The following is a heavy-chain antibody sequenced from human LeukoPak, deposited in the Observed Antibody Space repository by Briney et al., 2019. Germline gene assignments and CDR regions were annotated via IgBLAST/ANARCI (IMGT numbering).Heavy chain of an antibody. CDR1: GYTFTSYG. V-gene: IGHV1-18*01. J-gene: IGHJ3*02. CDR2: ISAYNGNT. Sequence: APVKVSCKASGYTFTSYGLIWVRQAPGQGLEWMGWISAYNGNTNYAQKVQGRVTMTTDTSTSTAYMELRSLRSDDTAVYYCAREGYGDFDAFDIWGQGTMVTVSS. D-gene: IGHD4-17*01. CDR3: AREGYGDFDAFDI.